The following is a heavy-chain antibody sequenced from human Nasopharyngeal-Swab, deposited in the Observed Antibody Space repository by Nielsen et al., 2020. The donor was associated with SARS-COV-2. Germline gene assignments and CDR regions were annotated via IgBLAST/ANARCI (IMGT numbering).Heavy chain of an antibody. CDR2: ISSSSSYI. D-gene: IGHD6-19*01. J-gene: IGHJ4*02. CDR1: GFTFSSYS. V-gene: IGHV3-21*04. CDR3: AKLGAQGAVADHFDS. Sequence: GESLKISCAASGFTFSSYSMNWVRQAPGKGLEWVSSISSSSSYIYYADSVKGRFTISRDNAKNSLYLQMNSLRPEDTALYYCAKLGAQGAVADHFDSWGQGTLVTVSS.